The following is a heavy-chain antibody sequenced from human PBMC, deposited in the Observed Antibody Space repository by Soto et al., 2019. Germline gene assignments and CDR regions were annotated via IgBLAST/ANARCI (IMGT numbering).Heavy chain of an antibody. V-gene: IGHV1-18*04. J-gene: IGHJ5*01. Sequence: ASVKVSCKASGYTSADFGISWVRQAPGQGLEWMGWVSGNNGASNPAPKVQGRITMTLDTSTGVSYMALRSLRSDDTAIYDCVRDQKYFRVNGNWFDSWGQGTLVTVSS. D-gene: IGHD2-2*01. CDR2: VSGNNGAS. CDR1: GYTSADFG. CDR3: VRDQKYFRVNGNWFDS.